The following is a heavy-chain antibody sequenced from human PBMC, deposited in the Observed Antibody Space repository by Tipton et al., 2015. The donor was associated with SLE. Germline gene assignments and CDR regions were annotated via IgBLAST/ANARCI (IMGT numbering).Heavy chain of an antibody. D-gene: IGHD2-21*01. CDR3: ARCGGGYGMDV. Sequence: TLSLTCTVSGGSISSSSYYWSWIRQPPRKGLEWIGYIYYSGSTNYNPSLMSRVTISVDTSKNQFTLKLNSVTTADTAVYYCARCGGGYGMDVWGQGTTVTVSS. J-gene: IGHJ6*02. V-gene: IGHV4-61*01. CDR1: GGSISSSSYY. CDR2: IYYSGST.